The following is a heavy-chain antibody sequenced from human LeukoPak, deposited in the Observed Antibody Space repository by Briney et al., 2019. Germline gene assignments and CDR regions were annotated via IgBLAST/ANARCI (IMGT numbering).Heavy chain of an antibody. CDR2: INHSGST. Sequence: GSLRLSCAASGFTFSSYEMNWVRQAPGKGLEWIGEINHSGSTNYNPSLKSRVTISVDTSKNQFSLKLSSVTAADTAVHCCARNERYNWNRYFQHWGQGTLVTVSS. CDR3: ARNERYNWNRYFQH. J-gene: IGHJ1*01. CDR1: GFTFSSYE. V-gene: IGHV4-34*01. D-gene: IGHD1-1*01.